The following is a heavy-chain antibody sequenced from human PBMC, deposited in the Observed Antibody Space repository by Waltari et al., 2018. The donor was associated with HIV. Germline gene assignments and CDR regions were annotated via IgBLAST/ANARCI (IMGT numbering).Heavy chain of an antibody. CDR2: ISGSGGYT. V-gene: IGHV3-23*01. CDR3: AKLLATDGGGY. D-gene: IGHD6-13*01. CDR1: GFTFSSYA. J-gene: IGHJ4*02. Sequence: EVQLLESGGGLVQPGGSLRLSCAASGFTFSSYAMNWVRQAPGKELEWVSSISGSGGYTYYADSVKGRFTISRDNSKNTLYLQMNSLRAEDTAVYYCAKLLATDGGGYWGQGTLVTVSS.